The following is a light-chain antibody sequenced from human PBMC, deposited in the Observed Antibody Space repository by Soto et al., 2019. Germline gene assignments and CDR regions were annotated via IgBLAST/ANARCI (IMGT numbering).Light chain of an antibody. Sequence: DIQMTQSPSSLSASVGDRVTITCRASQSISSYLNWYQQKPGEAPKFLIYAASSLQSGVPSRFSGSGSGTDFTLTISSLQPEDFATYYCQQTYSTPITFGQGTRLEIK. CDR3: QQTYSTPIT. CDR2: AAS. V-gene: IGKV1-39*01. J-gene: IGKJ5*01. CDR1: QSISSY.